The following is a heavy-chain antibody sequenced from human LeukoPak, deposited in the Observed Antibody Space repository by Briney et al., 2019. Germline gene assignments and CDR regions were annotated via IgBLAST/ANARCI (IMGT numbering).Heavy chain of an antibody. CDR1: GHTFNGYY. CDR2: MNPRGNAR. V-gene: IGHV1-2*02. J-gene: IGHJ3*02. Sequence: ASVKVSCMASGHTFNGYYMHWVRQAPGQGLEWMGWMNPRGNARNYARKFQGRITMTGDTSNTAYMELSSLIPDDTALYYCATSTGYKSTWGAFDIWGQGTMVIVSS. D-gene: IGHD5-24*01. CDR3: ATSTGYKSTWGAFDI.